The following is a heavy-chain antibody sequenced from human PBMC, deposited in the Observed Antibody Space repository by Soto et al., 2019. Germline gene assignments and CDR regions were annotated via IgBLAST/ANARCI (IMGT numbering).Heavy chain of an antibody. CDR2: MFYSGTT. V-gene: IGHV4-59*01. J-gene: IGHJ1*01. CDR3: ARPNMWYGKILQ. D-gene: IGHD2-15*01. CDR1: GASMSGNY. Sequence: SETLSLTCTVAGASMSGNYWTWVRQPPGKGQERIGNMFYSGTTNYNPSLRSRVTMSLDTSVNQFSLRLSSVTAADTAVYYCARPNMWYGKILQWGRGTLVTVSS.